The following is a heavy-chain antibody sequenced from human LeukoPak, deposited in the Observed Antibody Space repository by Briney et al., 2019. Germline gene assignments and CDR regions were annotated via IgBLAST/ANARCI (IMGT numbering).Heavy chain of an antibody. CDR1: GFSFSTYA. J-gene: IGHJ4*02. CDR2: ISYDGSNK. Sequence: GGSLRLSCAASGFSFSTYAMHWVRQTPGKGLEWVAVISYDGSNKYYADSVKGRFTISRDNSNNTLYLQMNSLRTEDTAVYSCARGEVYDFVPYYFDSWGQGTLVTVSS. V-gene: IGHV3-30-3*01. D-gene: IGHD3-16*01. CDR3: ARGEVYDFVPYYFDS.